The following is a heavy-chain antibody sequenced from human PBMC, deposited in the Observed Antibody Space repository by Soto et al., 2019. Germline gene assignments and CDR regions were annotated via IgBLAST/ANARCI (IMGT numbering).Heavy chain of an antibody. D-gene: IGHD5-18*01. V-gene: IGHV3-48*02. J-gene: IGHJ3*02. Sequence: EVQLVESGGGLVQPGGSLRLSCAASGFTFSSYSMNWVRQAPGKGLEWVSYISSSSSTIYYADSVKGRFTISRDNAKNSRYLEMNSLRDEDTAVYYCGRDGLVGPPGYDAFDIWGQGTMVTVSS. CDR3: GRDGLVGPPGYDAFDI. CDR1: GFTFSSYS. CDR2: ISSSSSTI.